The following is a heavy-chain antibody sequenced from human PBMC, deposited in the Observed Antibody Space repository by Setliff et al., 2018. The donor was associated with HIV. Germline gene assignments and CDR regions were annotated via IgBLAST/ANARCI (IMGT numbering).Heavy chain of an antibody. Sequence: SETLSLTCAVYGGSLNDYYWNWIRLPPGKGLEWIGEINHSGSTNYNPSLKSRVTISVDTSKNQLSLKLTSVTAADTAVYYCARDWNHYFYYMDVWGKGTTVTVSS. D-gene: IGHD1-1*01. CDR1: GGSLNDYY. CDR3: ARDWNHYFYYMDV. J-gene: IGHJ6*03. CDR2: INHSGST. V-gene: IGHV4-34*01.